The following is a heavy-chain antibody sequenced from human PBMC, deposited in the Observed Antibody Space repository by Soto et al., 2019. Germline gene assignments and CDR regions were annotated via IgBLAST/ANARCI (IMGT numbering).Heavy chain of an antibody. V-gene: IGHV3-30*18. D-gene: IGHD3-16*01. CDR3: AKDIKIGMNHLGADY. CDR2: ISNDGNDE. CDR1: GFTFSNYG. Sequence: QVQVVESGGGVVQPGRSLRLSCEASGFTFSNYGMHWVRQAPGKGLEWVAVISNDGNDEYYIDSVKGRFTISRDNSKNTLYLQMNTLNTEDTAMYYCAKDIKIGMNHLGADYWGRGTLVTVSS. J-gene: IGHJ4*02.